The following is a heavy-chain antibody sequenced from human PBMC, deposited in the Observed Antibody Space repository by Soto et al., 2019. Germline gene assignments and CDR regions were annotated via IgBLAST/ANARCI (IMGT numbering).Heavy chain of an antibody. Sequence: SETLSLTCTVSGGSMRNYFWTWIRQPPGKGLEWIGYIHYSGTTSFFPSYNPSLRSRVTISEDTSKNQFSLKLLSVTTADTAVYFCAAGEASSRNLAPYYLDFWGQGTLVTSPQ. J-gene: IGHJ4*02. D-gene: IGHD6-13*01. V-gene: IGHV4-59*01. CDR3: AAGEASSRNLAPYYLDF. CDR2: IHYSGTT. CDR1: GGSMRNYF.